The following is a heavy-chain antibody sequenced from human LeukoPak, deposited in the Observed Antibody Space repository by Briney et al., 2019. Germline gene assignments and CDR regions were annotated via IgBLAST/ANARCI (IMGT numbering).Heavy chain of an antibody. Sequence: SSETLSLTCTASGGSFTTHYWNWFRQPAGKVLEWIGRIYCGGSTNYKSSLKSRVIMSIDSSKRHLSLKLSSVTAADTAIYYCARDMGLDYSSSSFASDIWGPGTLVIVSS. J-gene: IGHJ3*02. CDR2: IYCGGST. D-gene: IGHD6-6*01. V-gene: IGHV4-4*07. CDR3: ARDMGLDYSSSSFASDI. CDR1: GGSFTTHY.